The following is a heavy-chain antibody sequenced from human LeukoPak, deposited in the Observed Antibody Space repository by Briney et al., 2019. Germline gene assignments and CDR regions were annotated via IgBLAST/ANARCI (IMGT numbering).Heavy chain of an antibody. CDR3: GGGGEARRITIFGVVKGGGYYFDY. D-gene: IGHD3-3*01. CDR1: GGTFSTYA. V-gene: IGHV1-69*13. Sequence: ASVKVSCKASGGTFSTYAIRWVRQAPGQGLEWMGGIIPMFGTADYAQKFQGRVTITAHESTRTVYMELSSRGSVDTACYLCGGGGEARRITIFGVVKGGGYYFDYGGQGTLVTVSS. J-gene: IGHJ4*02. CDR2: IIPMFGTA.